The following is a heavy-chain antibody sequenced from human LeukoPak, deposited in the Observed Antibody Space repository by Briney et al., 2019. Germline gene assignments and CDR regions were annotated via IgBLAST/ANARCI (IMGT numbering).Heavy chain of an antibody. D-gene: IGHD3-16*02. V-gene: IGHV3-48*03. CDR3: ARVQLSKHFFDY. Sequence: GGSLRLSCAASGFSFSTYEFHWVRHAPGKGLEWVSYISASSQTIYYADSVRGRFTISRDNAKNSLYLQMNSLRAEDTAVYYCARVQLSKHFFDYWGQGTLVTVSS. CDR1: GFSFSTYE. CDR2: ISASSQTI. J-gene: IGHJ4*02.